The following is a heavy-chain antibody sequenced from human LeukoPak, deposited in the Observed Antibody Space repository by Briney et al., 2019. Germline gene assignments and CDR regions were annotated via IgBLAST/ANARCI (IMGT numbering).Heavy chain of an antibody. Sequence: HSGESLRLSCAASGFTSSAYGMHWVRQITGGGLEWVSTSGTVGDTFYSDSVKGRFTISRENAKNSVHLQMNSLRVEDSAIYFCVRAAMPYIINGRRFDYWGQGTLVTVSS. CDR1: GFTSSAYG. V-gene: IGHV3-13*04. J-gene: IGHJ4*02. D-gene: IGHD2-2*01. CDR3: VRAAMPYIINGRRFDY. CDR2: SGTVGDT.